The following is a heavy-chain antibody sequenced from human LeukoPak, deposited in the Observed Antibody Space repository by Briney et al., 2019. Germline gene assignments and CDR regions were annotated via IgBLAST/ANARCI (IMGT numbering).Heavy chain of an antibody. V-gene: IGHV3-48*02. J-gene: IGHJ6*02. CDR1: GFTFSSYS. Sequence: GGSLRLSCAASGFTFSSYSMNWVRQAPGKGLEWVSYISSSSSAIYYADSVKGRFTFSRDNAKNSLYLQMNSLRDEDTAVYYCARDITMVRGITGYYYGMDVWGQGTTVTVSS. CDR3: ARDITMVRGITGYYYGMDV. D-gene: IGHD3-10*01. CDR2: ISSSSSAI.